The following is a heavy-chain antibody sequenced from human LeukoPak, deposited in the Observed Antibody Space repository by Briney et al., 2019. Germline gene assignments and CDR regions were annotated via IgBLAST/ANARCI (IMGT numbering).Heavy chain of an antibody. V-gene: IGHV3-21*01. CDR1: RFTFSHFA. CDR3: ARGGEWFGESLSFDP. J-gene: IGHJ5*02. Sequence: GGSLRLSCAASRFTFSHFAMSWVRQAPGKGLEWVSSISSSSSYIYYADSVKGRFTISRDNAKNSLYLQMNSLRAEDTAVYYCARGGEWFGESLSFDPWGQGTLVTVSS. CDR2: ISSSSSYI. D-gene: IGHD3-10*01.